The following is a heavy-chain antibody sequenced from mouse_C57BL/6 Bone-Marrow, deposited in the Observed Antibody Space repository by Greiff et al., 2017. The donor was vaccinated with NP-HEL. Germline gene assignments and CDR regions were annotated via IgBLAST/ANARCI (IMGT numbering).Heavy chain of an antibody. CDR3: ARSRWLKGKGYYFDY. CDR1: GYSFTDYN. J-gene: IGHJ2*01. Sequence: VHVKQSGPELVKPGASVKISCKASGYSFTDYNMNWVKQSNGKSLEWIGVINPNYGTTSYNQKFKGKATLTVDQSSSTAYMQLNSLTSEDSAVYYCARSRWLKGKGYYFDYWGQGTTLTVSS. CDR2: INPNYGTT. V-gene: IGHV1-39*01. D-gene: IGHD2-3*01.